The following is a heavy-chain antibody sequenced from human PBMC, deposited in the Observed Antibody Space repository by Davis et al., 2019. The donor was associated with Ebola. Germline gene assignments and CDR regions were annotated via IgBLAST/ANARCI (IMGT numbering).Heavy chain of an antibody. CDR3: AKDRHEYADFWSGYTPFFGY. D-gene: IGHD3-3*01. V-gene: IGHV3-23*01. J-gene: IGHJ4*02. Sequence: GESLKISCAASGFTLSNYAMNWVRQTPGKGLEWVSPISSGGAKTHYADSVKGRFTISRDNSKNTLYLQMNSLRAEDTAVYYCAKDRHEYADFWSGYTPFFGYWGQGTLVTVSS. CDR2: ISSGGAKT. CDR1: GFTLSNYA.